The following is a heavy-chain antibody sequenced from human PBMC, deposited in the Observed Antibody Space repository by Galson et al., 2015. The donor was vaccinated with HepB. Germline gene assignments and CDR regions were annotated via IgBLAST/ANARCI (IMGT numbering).Heavy chain of an antibody. CDR2: ISGSGGST. D-gene: IGHD2-2*02. J-gene: IGHJ6*02. CDR3: AKGVVVVPAAIPAHLYGMDV. V-gene: IGHV3-23*01. CDR1: GFTFSSYA. Sequence: SLRLSCAASGFTFSSYAMSWVRQAPGKGLEWVSAISGSGGSTYYADSVKGRFTISRDNSKNTLYLQMNSLRAEDTAVYYCAKGVVVVPAAIPAHLYGMDVWGQGTTVTVSS.